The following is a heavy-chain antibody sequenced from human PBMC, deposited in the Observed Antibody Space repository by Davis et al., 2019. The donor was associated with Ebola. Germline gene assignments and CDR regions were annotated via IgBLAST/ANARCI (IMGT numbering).Heavy chain of an antibody. CDR3: VRGWGRTGLGV. CDR2: TYYTSKWFN. Sequence: PSETLSLTCAISGDSVSSKSVSWNWIRQSPSRGLEWLGRTYYTSKWFNDYAVFLQGRITINPDTSKNQLSLQLNSVTPEDTAVYYCVRGWGRTGLGVWGQGTTVTVSS. J-gene: IGHJ6*02. CDR1: GDSVSSKSVS. D-gene: IGHD1-26*01. V-gene: IGHV6-1*01.